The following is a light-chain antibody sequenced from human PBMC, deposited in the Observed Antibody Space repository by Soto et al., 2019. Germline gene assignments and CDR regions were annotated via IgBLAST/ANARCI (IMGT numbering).Light chain of an antibody. CDR3: QQYNNWPRT. CDR2: KAY. V-gene: IGKV1-5*03. J-gene: IGKJ1*01. CDR1: QSIDTW. Sequence: DNPMTQPPATLAASVRDRVSLTCRASQSIDTWLAWYQQKPGKAPNLLIYKAYRLESGVQSRFSGSGSGTEFTLTISSLQSEDFAVYYCQQYNNWPRTFGQGTKVDIK.